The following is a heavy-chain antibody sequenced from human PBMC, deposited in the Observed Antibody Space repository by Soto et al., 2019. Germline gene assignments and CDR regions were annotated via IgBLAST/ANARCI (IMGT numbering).Heavy chain of an antibody. CDR1: GGSISSGGYY. Sequence: LSLTCTVSGGSISSGGYYWSWIRQHPGKGLEWIGYIYYSGSTYYNPSLKSRVTISVDTSKNQFSLKLSSVTAADTAVYYCARAIDHIVVVVAAIPPGDYFDYWGQGTLVTVSS. J-gene: IGHJ4*02. CDR3: ARAIDHIVVVVAAIPPGDYFDY. CDR2: IYYSGST. V-gene: IGHV4-31*03. D-gene: IGHD2-15*01.